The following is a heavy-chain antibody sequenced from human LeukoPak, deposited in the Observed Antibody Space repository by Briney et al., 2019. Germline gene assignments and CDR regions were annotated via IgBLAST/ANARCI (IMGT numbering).Heavy chain of an antibody. CDR3: AASHDSAGNE. CDR2: IRHDGNAK. Sequence: GGSLRLSCAASGFAFSDFWMSWVRQASGKGLEWVANIRHDGNAKNYVPSVRGRFTISRDNAKNSLYLQMNSLTVEETAVYYWAASHDSAGNEWGQGTLVTVSS. D-gene: IGHD2-15*01. J-gene: IGHJ4*02. V-gene: IGHV3-7*01. CDR1: GFAFSDFW.